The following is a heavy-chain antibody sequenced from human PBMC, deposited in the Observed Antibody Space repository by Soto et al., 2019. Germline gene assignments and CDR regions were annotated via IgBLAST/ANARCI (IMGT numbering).Heavy chain of an antibody. V-gene: IGHV1-2*04. CDR3: ARQLTRKTSSCYLAHRDSGRDYGLDV. D-gene: IGHD6-13*01. CDR1: GYTFTGYY. J-gene: IGHJ6*02. Sequence: ASVKVSCKASGYTFTGYYMHWVRQAPGQGLEWMGWINPNSGGTNYAQKFQGWVTMTRDTSISTAYMELSRLRSDDTAVYYCARQLTRKTSSCYLAHRDSGRDYGLDVWGQGTTVPVSS. CDR2: INPNSGGT.